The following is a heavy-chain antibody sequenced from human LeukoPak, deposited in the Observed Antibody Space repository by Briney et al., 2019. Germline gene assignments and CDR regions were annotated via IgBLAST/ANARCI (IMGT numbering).Heavy chain of an antibody. J-gene: IGHJ3*02. CDR3: ARGGYYDTSGYSHDAFDI. Sequence: PSETLSLTCAVYGGSFSGYYWSWIRQPPGKGLEWIGEINHSGSTNYNPSLKSRVTISVDTSKNQFSLKRSSVTAADTAVYYCARGGYYDTSGYSHDAFDIWGQGTMVTVSS. CDR2: INHSGST. D-gene: IGHD3-22*01. CDR1: GGSFSGYY. V-gene: IGHV4-34*01.